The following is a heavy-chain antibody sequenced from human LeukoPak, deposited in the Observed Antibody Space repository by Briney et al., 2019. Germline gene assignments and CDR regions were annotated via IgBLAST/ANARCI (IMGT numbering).Heavy chain of an antibody. V-gene: IGHV4-34*01. D-gene: IGHD4-23*01. CDR1: GGSFSGYY. Sequence: SETLSLTCAVYGGSFSGYYWSWIRQPPGKGLEWIGEINHSGSTNYNPSLKSRVTISVDTSKNQFSLKLSSVTAADTAVYYCARTPYLGVVREDFDYWGQGTLVTVSS. J-gene: IGHJ4*02. CDR3: ARTPYLGVVREDFDY. CDR2: INHSGST.